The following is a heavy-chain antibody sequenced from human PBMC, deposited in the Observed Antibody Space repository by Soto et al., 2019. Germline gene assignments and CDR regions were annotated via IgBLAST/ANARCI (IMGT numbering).Heavy chain of an antibody. Sequence: GGSLRLSCAASGFTFSSYAMSWVRQAPGKGLERFSAISGSGVSTYYADSVKGRFTISRDNSKNTLYLQMNSLRAEDTAVYYCAKESPPYDYWLPRGPDGMDVWGQGTTVTVSS. J-gene: IGHJ6*02. CDR2: ISGSGVST. CDR1: GFTFSSYA. CDR3: AKESPPYDYWLPRGPDGMDV. D-gene: IGHD3-3*01. V-gene: IGHV3-23*01.